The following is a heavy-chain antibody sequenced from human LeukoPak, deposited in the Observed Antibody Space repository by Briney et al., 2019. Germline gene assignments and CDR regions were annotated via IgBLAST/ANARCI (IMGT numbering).Heavy chain of an antibody. Sequence: GGSLRLSCAAPGFTFSNFAMSWVRQTPGKGLQWVSSISASRGNTYYADSVKGRFTISRDNSNNLLHLQMNSLRAEDSALYYCAKDLGNTVFGVVIPLRGAFDVWGQGTMVTVS. CDR1: GFTFSNFA. J-gene: IGHJ3*01. CDR2: ISASRGNT. CDR3: AKDLGNTVFGVVIPLRGAFDV. V-gene: IGHV3-23*01. D-gene: IGHD3-3*01.